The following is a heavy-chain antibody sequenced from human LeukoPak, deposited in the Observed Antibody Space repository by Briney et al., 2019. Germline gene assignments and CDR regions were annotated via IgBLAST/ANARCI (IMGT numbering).Heavy chain of an antibody. CDR1: GGTFSSYA. V-gene: IGHV1-69*05. Sequence: ASVKVSCKASGGTFSSYAISWVRQAPGQGLEWMGGIIPIFGTANYAQKFQGRVTITTDESTSTAYMELGSLRSEDTAVYYCARGGAVAGILEFHFDYWGQGTLVTVSS. D-gene: IGHD6-19*01. CDR2: IIPIFGTA. J-gene: IGHJ4*02. CDR3: ARGGAVAGILEFHFDY.